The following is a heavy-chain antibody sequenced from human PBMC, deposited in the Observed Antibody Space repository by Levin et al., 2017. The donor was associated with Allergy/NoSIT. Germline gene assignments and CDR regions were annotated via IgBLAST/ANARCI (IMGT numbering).Heavy chain of an antibody. CDR1: GSSFTSYW. J-gene: IGHJ4*02. D-gene: IGHD2-15*01. Sequence: GGSLRLSCKGSGSSFTSYWIGWVRQMPGKGLEWMGFIYPVDSDTRYSPSFQGQVTISVDKSISTAYLQWSSLKASDTAMYYCARGRGDCSGGSCYHFDYWGQGTLVTVSA. CDR3: ARGRGDCSGGSCYHFDY. V-gene: IGHV5-51*01. CDR2: IYPVDSDT.